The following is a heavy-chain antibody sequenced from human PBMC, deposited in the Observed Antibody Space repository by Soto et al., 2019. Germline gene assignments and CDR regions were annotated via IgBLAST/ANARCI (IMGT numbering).Heavy chain of an antibody. J-gene: IGHJ5*02. CDR1: GGSFSGYY. CDR2: INHSGST. Sequence: TSKTMSLTCAVYGGSFSGYYWSWIRQPPGKGLEWIGEINHSGSTNYNPSLKSRVTISVDTSKNQFSLKLSSVTAADTAVYYCARGQRWIAAAGKWFDLWGQGTLVTVSS. D-gene: IGHD6-13*01. V-gene: IGHV4-34*01. CDR3: ARGQRWIAAAGKWFDL.